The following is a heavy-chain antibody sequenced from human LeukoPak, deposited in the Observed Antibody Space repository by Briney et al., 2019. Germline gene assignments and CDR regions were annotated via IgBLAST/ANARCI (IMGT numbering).Heavy chain of an antibody. V-gene: IGHV1-18*01. D-gene: IGHD1-26*01. CDR3: ARDWAPLSGNYYDAWFDP. CDR1: GYTFTSYG. Sequence: ASVKVSCKASGYTFTSYGISWVRQAPGQGLEWMGWISADNGNTKYAQKLQGRVTMTTDTSTSTAYMELRSLRSDDTAVYYCARDWAPLSGNYYDAWFDPWGQGTLATVSS. CDR2: ISADNGNT. J-gene: IGHJ5*02.